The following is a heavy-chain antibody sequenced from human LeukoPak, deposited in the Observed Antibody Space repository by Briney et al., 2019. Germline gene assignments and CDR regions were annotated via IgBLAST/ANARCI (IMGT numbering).Heavy chain of an antibody. V-gene: IGHV4-39*01. CDR2: IYYSGST. Sequence: PSETLSLTCTVSGGSISSSSYYWGWIRQPPGKGLEWIGRIYYSGSTYYNPSLKSRVTISVDTSKNQFSLKLSSVTAADTAVYYCARSLLYSGSYYKSYLFDYWGQGTLVTVSS. D-gene: IGHD3-10*02. CDR3: ARSLLYSGSYYKSYLFDY. CDR1: GGSISSSSYY. J-gene: IGHJ4*02.